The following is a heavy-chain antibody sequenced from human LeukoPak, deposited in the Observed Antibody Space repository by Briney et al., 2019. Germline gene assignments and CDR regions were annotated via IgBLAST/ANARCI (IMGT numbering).Heavy chain of an antibody. CDR1: GFTFSSYE. CDR2: ISSSGSAI. V-gene: IGHV3-48*03. Sequence: GGSLRLPCAASGFTFSSYEMNWVRQAPGKGLEWVSYISSSGSAIYYADSVKGRFTISRDNAKNSLYLQMNSLRAEDTAVYYCAAGYSSSWYGNWFDPWGQGTLVTVSS. CDR3: AAGYSSSWYGNWFDP. D-gene: IGHD6-13*01. J-gene: IGHJ5*02.